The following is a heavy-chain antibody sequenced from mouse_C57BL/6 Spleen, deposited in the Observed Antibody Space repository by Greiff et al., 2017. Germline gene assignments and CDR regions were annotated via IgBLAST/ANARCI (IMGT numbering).Heavy chain of an antibody. D-gene: IGHD1-1*01. V-gene: IGHV1-80*01. J-gene: IGHJ1*03. CDR1: GYAFSSYW. Sequence: QVQLQQSGAELVKPGASVKISCKASGYAFSSYWMNWVKQRPGKGLEWIGQIYPGDGDTNYNGKFKGKATLTAAKSSSTAYMQLSSLTSEDSAVYFCARKGITVVADGGYFDVWGTGTTVTVAS. CDR3: ARKGITVVADGGYFDV. CDR2: IYPGDGDT.